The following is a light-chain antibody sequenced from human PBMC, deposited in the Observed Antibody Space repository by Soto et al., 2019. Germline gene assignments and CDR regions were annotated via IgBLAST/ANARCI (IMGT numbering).Light chain of an antibody. CDR2: GAF. V-gene: IGKV3-15*01. CDR1: RNVGSK. Sequence: ETVMTQSPATLSVCPGERAPLSCRASRNVGSKFAWYMQKPGQCPRLLISGAFTRAADFPARFSGSGSGTEFILTISSLQSEDFAFYYCQQYDDWPWTFGQGTKVDIK. J-gene: IGKJ1*01. CDR3: QQYDDWPWT.